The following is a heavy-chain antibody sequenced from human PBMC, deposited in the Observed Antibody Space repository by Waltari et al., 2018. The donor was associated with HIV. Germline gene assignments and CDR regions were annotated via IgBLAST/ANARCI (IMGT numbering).Heavy chain of an antibody. CDR2: IDDSGRV. V-gene: IGHV4-34*01. Sequence: QVRLHHWGAGLLKTSDTLSLTCAVYGESPSCYYWAWIRQPPGKGLQLIGDIDDSGRVHHDPSLKSRVAMSVDTYKNQFSLKLRSVTAADTAVYYCAKKDLFGGTRGWFDPWGQGTSVVVSS. CDR1: GESPSCYY. CDR3: AKKDLFGGTRGWFDP. J-gene: IGHJ5*02. D-gene: IGHD3-10*01.